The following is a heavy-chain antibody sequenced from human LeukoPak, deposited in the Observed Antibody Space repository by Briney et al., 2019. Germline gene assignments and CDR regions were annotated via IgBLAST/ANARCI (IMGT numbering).Heavy chain of an antibody. CDR1: GESISSGAYC. V-gene: IGHV4-30-2*01. D-gene: IGHD2-8*01. CDR3: ARDGTYCTNGVCFNYFDS. J-gene: IGHJ4*02. CDR2: IYHGGST. Sequence: SETLSLTCAVSGESISSGAYCWSWIRQPPGKGLEWIGYIYHGGSTYYNPSLKGRVTISVDRSKNQFSLRLSSVTAADTAVYYCARDGTYCTNGVCFNYFDSWGQGTLVTVSS.